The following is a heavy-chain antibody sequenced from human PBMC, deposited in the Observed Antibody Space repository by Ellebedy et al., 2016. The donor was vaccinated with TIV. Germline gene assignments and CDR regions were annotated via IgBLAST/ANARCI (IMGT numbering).Heavy chain of an antibody. D-gene: IGHD6-6*01. CDR3: AKWGGSTARGTLDF. V-gene: IGHV1-18*04. J-gene: IGHJ4*02. Sequence: AASVKVSCKASGYSFSSYGIHWVRLAPGQGLEWMGWMNPFNGDTNYGQKFQGRVTVTTDPSTATGYLELRSLKSDDTAVYYCAKWGGSTARGTLDFWGQGTPVTVSS. CDR1: GYSFSSYG. CDR2: MNPFNGDT.